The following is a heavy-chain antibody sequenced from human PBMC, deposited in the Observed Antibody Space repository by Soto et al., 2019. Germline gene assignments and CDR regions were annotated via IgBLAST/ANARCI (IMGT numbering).Heavy chain of an antibody. V-gene: IGHV3-23*01. D-gene: IGHD4-4*01. Sequence: EVQLLESGGGLVQRGGSLRLSCAASGFPFSSYVMSWVRQAPGKGLEWVSGITGGGSNTFYADFVKGRFTISRDNSKNTLFLQMNSLGAEDTAVYYCAKDSNKYSSSLRGRYFDYWGQGIGVTVSS. CDR3: AKDSNKYSSSLRGRYFDY. CDR2: ITGGGSNT. CDR1: GFPFSSYV. J-gene: IGHJ4*02.